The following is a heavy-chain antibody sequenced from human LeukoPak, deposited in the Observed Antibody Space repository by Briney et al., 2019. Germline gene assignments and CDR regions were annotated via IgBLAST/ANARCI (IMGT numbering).Heavy chain of an antibody. J-gene: IGHJ4*02. CDR3: AKDIRGYYDSSGYEFDY. CDR2: ISWDGGST. CDR1: GFTFDDYT. V-gene: IGHV3-43*01. D-gene: IGHD3-22*01. Sequence: PGRSLRLSCAASGFTFDDYTMHWVRQAPGKGLEWVSLISWDGGSTYYADSVKGRFTISRDNSKNSLYLQMNSLRTEDTALYYCAKDIRGYYDSSGYEFDYWGQGTLVTVSS.